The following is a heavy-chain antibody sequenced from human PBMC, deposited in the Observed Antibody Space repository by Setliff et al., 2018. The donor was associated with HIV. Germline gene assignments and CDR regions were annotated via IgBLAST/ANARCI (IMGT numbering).Heavy chain of an antibody. J-gene: IGHJ3*02. D-gene: IGHD3-16*01. V-gene: IGHV4-59*01. Sequence: SETLSLTCTVSGGSISSYYWSWIRQPPGKGLEWIGYIYYSGSTNYNPSLKSRVTISVDTSRNHFSLKLISVTAAGTAVYYCAREITYDYVWGSFRQGAFDIWGQGTLVTVSS. CDR2: IYYSGST. CDR1: GGSISSYY. CDR3: AREITYDYVWGSFRQGAFDI.